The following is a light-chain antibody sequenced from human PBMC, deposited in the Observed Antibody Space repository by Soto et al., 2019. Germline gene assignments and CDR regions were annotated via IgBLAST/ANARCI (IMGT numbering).Light chain of an antibody. Sequence: ETVVTQSPATLSVSPGERATLSCRASQSVSSSYVAWYQQKPGQAPRLLIYGASSRATGIPDRFSGGGSGTDFTLTISRLEPADFAVYYCQQYQYSPRTLGQVAKADIK. V-gene: IGKV3-20*01. CDR1: QSVSSSY. CDR3: QQYQYSPRT. CDR2: GAS. J-gene: IGKJ1*01.